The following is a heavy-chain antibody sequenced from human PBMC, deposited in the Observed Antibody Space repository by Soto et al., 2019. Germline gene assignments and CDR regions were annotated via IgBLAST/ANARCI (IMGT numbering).Heavy chain of an antibody. CDR2: INAGNGNT. J-gene: IGHJ6*02. CDR3: ASLYYGSGKRDYYGMDG. Sequence: QVQLVQSGAEVKKPGASVKVSCKASGYTFTSYAMHWVRQAPGQRLEWMGWINAGNGNTKYSQKFQGRVTITRDTPASTAYMELSSLRSEDTAVYDCASLYYGSGKRDYYGMDGWGQGTTVTVSS. V-gene: IGHV1-3*01. D-gene: IGHD3-10*01. CDR1: GYTFTSYA.